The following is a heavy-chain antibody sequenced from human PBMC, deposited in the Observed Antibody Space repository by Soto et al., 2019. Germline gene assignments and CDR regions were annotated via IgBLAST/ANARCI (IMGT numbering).Heavy chain of an antibody. Sequence: QVQLQESGPGLVKPSQTLSLTCTVSGGSISSGGTGSYWTWIRQLPGKGLEWIGYIYYTGNTYYNPSLKSGPTISIDTSENQFSLKLTSVTAVDTAVYFCASGHDAYKVRYWGQGTLVTVSS. CDR2: IYYTGNT. CDR3: ASGHDAYKVRY. V-gene: IGHV4-31*03. J-gene: IGHJ4*02. CDR1: GGSISSGGTGSY. D-gene: IGHD1-1*01.